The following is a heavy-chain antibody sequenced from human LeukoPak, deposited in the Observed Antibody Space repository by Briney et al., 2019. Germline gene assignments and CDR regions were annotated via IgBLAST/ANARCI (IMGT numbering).Heavy chain of an antibody. CDR1: GFIFTTYT. J-gene: IGHJ4*02. D-gene: IGHD3-9*01. CDR2: VNGNGDTT. V-gene: IGHV3-64D*06. CDR3: VGDQVDDTGYLR. Sequence: GGSLRLSCSASGFIFTTYTMYWVRQAPGKGLEFVSVVNGNGDTTYYTDCVKGRFTISRDNSKNTLYLQMSSLRAEDTAVYYCVGDQVDDTGYLRWGQGTRVTVSA.